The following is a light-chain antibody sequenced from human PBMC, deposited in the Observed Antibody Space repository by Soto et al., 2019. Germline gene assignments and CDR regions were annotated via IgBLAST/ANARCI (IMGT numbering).Light chain of an antibody. V-gene: IGLV2-8*01. CDR3: SSYAGSNIYV. CDR1: SSDVGRYNY. Sequence: QSALTQPPSASGSPGQSVTLSCTGTSSDVGRYNYVSWYQQHPGKAPKLLIYGVTQGPSGVPDRFSASKSGNTASLTVSGLQDEDEGYYYCSSYAGSNIYVFGTGTKLTVL. CDR2: GVT. J-gene: IGLJ1*01.